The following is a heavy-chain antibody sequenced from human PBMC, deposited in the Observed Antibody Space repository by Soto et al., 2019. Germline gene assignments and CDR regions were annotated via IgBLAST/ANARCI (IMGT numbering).Heavy chain of an antibody. V-gene: IGHV3-30*18. J-gene: IGHJ4*02. D-gene: IGHD6-19*01. CDR3: AKGGRQWLVTSDFNC. Sequence: VQLVESGGGVVQPGRSLRLSCAASGFTFSDYAMHWVRQAPGKGLEWVAVVSHDGRNTHYADSVKGRFAISRDSSKNTVSLEMTSLRAEDTAGDYCAKGGRQWLVTSDFNCWGQGALVTVSS. CDR1: GFTFSDYA. CDR2: VSHDGRNT.